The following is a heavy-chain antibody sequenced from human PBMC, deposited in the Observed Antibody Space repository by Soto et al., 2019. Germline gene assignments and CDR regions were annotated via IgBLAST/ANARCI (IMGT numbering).Heavy chain of an antibody. CDR1: GGTFSSYT. V-gene: IGHV1-69*04. J-gene: IGHJ1*01. Sequence: SVKVSCTASGGTFSSYTISWVRQAPGQGLEWMGRIIPILGIANYAQKFQGRVTITADKSTSTAYMELSSLRSEDTAVYYCARDLLHPFYYDSSGPESFQHWGHGTLVPVSP. CDR3: ARDLLHPFYYDSSGPESFQH. CDR2: IIPILGIA. D-gene: IGHD3-22*01.